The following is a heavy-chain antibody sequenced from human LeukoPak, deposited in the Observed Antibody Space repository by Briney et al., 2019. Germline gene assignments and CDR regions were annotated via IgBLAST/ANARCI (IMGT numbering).Heavy chain of an antibody. CDR2: ISYDGSNK. Sequence: GGSLRLSCAASGFTFSSYGMHWVRQAPGKGLGWVAVISYDGSNKYYADSVKGRFTISRDNSKNTLYPQMNSLRAEDTAVYYCAKVRPIAARPGGMDVWGQGTTVTVSS. V-gene: IGHV3-30*18. CDR3: AKVRPIAARPGGMDV. D-gene: IGHD6-6*01. J-gene: IGHJ6*02. CDR1: GFTFSSYG.